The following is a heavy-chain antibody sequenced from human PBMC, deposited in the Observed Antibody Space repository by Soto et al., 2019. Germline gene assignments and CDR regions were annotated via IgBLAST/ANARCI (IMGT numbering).Heavy chain of an antibody. CDR1: GFTFSRYA. CDR2: IWYDGSEK. J-gene: IGHJ4*02. CDR3: AVGGYCSDGTCWSRFDS. D-gene: IGHD2-15*01. V-gene: IGHV3-33*03. Sequence: QVQLVESGGGVVQPGRSLRLSCVASGFTFSRYAMHWVRQAPGKGLEWVAVIWYDGSEKYYADSVKGRFTISRDNSKNILYLRMNSLRAEDTAVDYCAVGGYCSDGTCWSRFDSWGQGTLVTVSS.